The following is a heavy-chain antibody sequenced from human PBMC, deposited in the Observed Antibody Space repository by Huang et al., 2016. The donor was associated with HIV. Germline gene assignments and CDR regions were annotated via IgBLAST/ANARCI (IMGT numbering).Heavy chain of an antibody. CDR1: TVTFSAYW. Sequence: LVESGGGLVRPGGSLGLSCAGSTVTFSAYWMTWVRQSPGQGLEWVASIRQDGSEKHYVDSVEGRFNISRDNGKKLLFLEMGSLGVDDTAVYFCATKADAMDVWGQGTTVIVSS. CDR3: ATKADAMDV. CDR2: IRQDGSEK. J-gene: IGHJ6*02. D-gene: IGHD2-8*01. V-gene: IGHV3-7*01.